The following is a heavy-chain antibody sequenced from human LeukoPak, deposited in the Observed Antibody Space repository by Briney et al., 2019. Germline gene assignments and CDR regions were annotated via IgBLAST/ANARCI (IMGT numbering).Heavy chain of an antibody. CDR2: IYYSGST. CDR1: GGSISSYY. Sequence: PSETLSLTCTVSGGSISSYYWSWIRQPPGKGLEWIGYIYYSGSTNYNPSLKSRVTISVDTSKNQFSLKLSSVTAADTAVYYCARVGGYCSGGSCYSVRPPQYYYYYMDVWGKGTTVTISS. V-gene: IGHV4-59*01. CDR3: ARVGGYCSGGSCYSVRPPQYYYYYMDV. J-gene: IGHJ6*03. D-gene: IGHD2-15*01.